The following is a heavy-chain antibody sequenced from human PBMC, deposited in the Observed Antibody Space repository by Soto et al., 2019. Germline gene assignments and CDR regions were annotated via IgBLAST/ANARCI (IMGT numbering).Heavy chain of an antibody. D-gene: IGHD2-15*01. Sequence: SVKVSCKSSGYPFTHYGITWVRQAPGQGLEWMGWISPFNGNTNYGQTLQGRVTLTTDTSTSTVYMELRSLRSDDTAVYYCARDQSCGRSSYSGIDFWGQGTTVTVSS. J-gene: IGHJ6*02. CDR2: ISPFNGNT. V-gene: IGHV1-18*01. CDR3: ARDQSCGRSSYSGIDF. CDR1: GYPFTHYG.